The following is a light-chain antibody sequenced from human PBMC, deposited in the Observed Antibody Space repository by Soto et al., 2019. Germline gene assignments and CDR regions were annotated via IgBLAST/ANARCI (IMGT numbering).Light chain of an antibody. CDR3: GADHGSGSNFVVV. J-gene: IGLJ2*01. Sequence: QLVLTQPPSASASLGASVTLTCTLSSGYSNYKVDWYQQRPGKGPRFVMRVGTGGIVGSKGDGIPDRFSVLGSGLNRYLTIKNSQEEDERDYHCGADHGSGSNFVVVFGGGTKVTVL. CDR2: VGTGGIVG. V-gene: IGLV9-49*01. CDR1: SGYSNYK.